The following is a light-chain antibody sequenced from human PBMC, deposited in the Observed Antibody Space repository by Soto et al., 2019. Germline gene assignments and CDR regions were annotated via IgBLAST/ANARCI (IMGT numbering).Light chain of an antibody. CDR1: SSDIGAHTY. CDR3: STYAGGFVV. Sequence: QSALTQPASVSGSPGQSITISCTGTSSDIGAHTYVSWFQQHPGKVPKVIIYNVSTRPSGISDRFSGSKSGNTASLTISGLQAEDEADYYCSTYAGGFVVFGGGTKLTFL. J-gene: IGLJ2*01. V-gene: IGLV2-14*01. CDR2: NVS.